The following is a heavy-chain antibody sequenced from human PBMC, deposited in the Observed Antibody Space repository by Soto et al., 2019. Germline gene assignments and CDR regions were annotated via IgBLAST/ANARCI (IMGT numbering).Heavy chain of an antibody. J-gene: IGHJ4*02. D-gene: IGHD3-9*01. CDR2: IYYSGST. Sequence: PSETLSLTCTVSGGSISGSYWSWIGQPPGQGLEWIGYIYYSGSTNDNPSLKSRVTISVDTSKNQFSLKLSSVTAADTAVYYCARAREVDTLTGYYKAPFDYWGQGTLVTVSS. CDR1: GGSISGSY. CDR3: ARAREVDTLTGYYKAPFDY. V-gene: IGHV4-59*01.